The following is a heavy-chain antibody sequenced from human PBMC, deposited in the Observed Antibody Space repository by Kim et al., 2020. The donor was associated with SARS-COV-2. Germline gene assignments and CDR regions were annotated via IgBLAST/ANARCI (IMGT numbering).Heavy chain of an antibody. CDR3: ARGWGSYYYYGMDV. D-gene: IGHD3-16*01. V-gene: IGHV1-69*01. Sequence: AQKFQGRVTITADESTSTAYMELSSLRSEDTAVYYCARGWGSYYYYGMDVWGQGTTVTVSS. J-gene: IGHJ6*02.